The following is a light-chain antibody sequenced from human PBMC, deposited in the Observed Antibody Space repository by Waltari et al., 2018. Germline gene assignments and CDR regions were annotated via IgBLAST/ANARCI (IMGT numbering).Light chain of an antibody. V-gene: IGKV3-20*01. CDR2: GAS. J-gene: IGKJ2*01. CDR1: QSITKKF. CDR3: HQYGSSVMYT. Sequence: VLTQSPGTLSLSPGERATLSCRASQSITKKFFAWYQQKPGQAPRLLIYGASSRAAGIPDRFSGSGSETDFTLTISRLEPEDSAVYYCHQYGSSVMYTFGQGTKLEIK.